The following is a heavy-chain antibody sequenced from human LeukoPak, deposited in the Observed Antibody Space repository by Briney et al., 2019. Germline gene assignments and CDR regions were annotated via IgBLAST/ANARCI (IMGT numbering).Heavy chain of an antibody. V-gene: IGHV4-34*01. CDR1: GGSFSGYH. Sequence: SETLSLTCAVYGGSFSGYHWTWIRQPPGKGLEWIGVINHSGSTKYSPSLKSRVTISVDTPKNQFSLKLTSVTAADTAVYYCARATEGYSSSVVYMDVWGKGTTVTVSS. J-gene: IGHJ6*03. CDR3: ARATEGYSSSVVYMDV. D-gene: IGHD6-6*01. CDR2: INHSGST.